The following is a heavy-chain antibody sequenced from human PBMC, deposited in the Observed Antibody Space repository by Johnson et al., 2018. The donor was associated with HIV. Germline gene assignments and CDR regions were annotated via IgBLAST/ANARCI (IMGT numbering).Heavy chain of an antibody. J-gene: IGHJ3*02. CDR2: INWNGGST. V-gene: IGHV3-20*04. CDR3: ARRGRRADDAFDI. CDR1: GFTFDDYA. D-gene: IGHD3-16*01. Sequence: VQLVESGGGLVQPGRSLRLSCAASGFTFDDYAMSLVRQAPGKGLEWVSGINWNGGSTGYADSVKGRFTISRDNAKNSLYLQMNSLRAEDTALYYCARRGRRADDAFDIWGQGTMVTVSS.